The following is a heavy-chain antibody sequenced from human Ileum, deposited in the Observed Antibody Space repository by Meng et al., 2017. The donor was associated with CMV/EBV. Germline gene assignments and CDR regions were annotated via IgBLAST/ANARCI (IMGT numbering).Heavy chain of an antibody. J-gene: IGHJ2*01. Sequence: SGGSISTDDYCWSWIRQNPGKGQEWIGYIFYSGGTYYNPSLKSRVNISIDTSKNQFSLKLSSVTAADTAVYYCARFWRRTYNWYFDLWGRGTLVTVSS. V-gene: IGHV4-31*02. CDR2: IFYSGGT. CDR3: ARFWRRTYNWYFDL. D-gene: IGHD5-24*01. CDR1: GGSISTDDYC.